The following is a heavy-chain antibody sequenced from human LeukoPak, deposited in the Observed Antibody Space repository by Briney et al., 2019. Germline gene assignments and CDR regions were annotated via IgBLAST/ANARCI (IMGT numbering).Heavy chain of an antibody. CDR3: ASLGYCSGGSCYYYYYGMDV. CDR2: IYYSGST. J-gene: IGHJ6*02. D-gene: IGHD2-15*01. CDR1: GGSISSGGYY. V-gene: IGHV4-31*03. Sequence: PSQTLSLTCTVSGGSISSGGYYWSWIRQHPGKGLEWIGYIYYSGSTYYNPSLKSRVTISVDTSKNQFSLKLSSVTAADTAVYYCASLGYCSGGSCYYYYYGMDVWGQGTTVTVSS.